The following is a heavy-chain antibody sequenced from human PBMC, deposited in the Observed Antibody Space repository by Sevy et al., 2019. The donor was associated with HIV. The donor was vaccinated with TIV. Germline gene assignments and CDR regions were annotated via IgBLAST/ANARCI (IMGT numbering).Heavy chain of an antibody. CDR3: ARGIAARPLYYYYGMDV. D-gene: IGHD6-6*01. J-gene: IGHJ6*02. CDR2: IYYSGST. CDR1: GGSISSYY. Sequence: SETLSLTCNVSGGSISSYYWSWIRQPPGKGLEWIGYIYYSGSTNYNPSLKSRVTISVDTSKNQFSLKLSSVTAADTAVYYCARGIAARPLYYYYGMDVWGQGTTVTVSS. V-gene: IGHV4-59*01.